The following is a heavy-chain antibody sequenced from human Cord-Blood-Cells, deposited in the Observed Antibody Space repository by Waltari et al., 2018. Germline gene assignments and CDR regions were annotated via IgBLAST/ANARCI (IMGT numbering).Heavy chain of an antibody. CDR1: GYTFTRYG. D-gene: IGHD5-18*01. CDR2: ISAYNGNT. V-gene: IGHV1-18*01. Sequence: QVQLVQSGAEVKKPGASVKVSCKASGYTFTRYGLSWVRQAPGQGLEWMGWISAYNGNTNYAKKIQGRVTMTTDTATSTAYMELRSLRSDDTAVYYCARGGGYSYGYYYYYDRDVWGKGTTVTVSS. J-gene: IGHJ6*03. CDR3: ARGGGYSYGYYYYYDRDV.